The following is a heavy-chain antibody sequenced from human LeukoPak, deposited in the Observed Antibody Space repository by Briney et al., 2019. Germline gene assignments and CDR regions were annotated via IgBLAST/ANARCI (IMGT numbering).Heavy chain of an antibody. D-gene: IGHD3-22*01. V-gene: IGHV3-21*01. CDR3: ARGGDDSSGYYWRGYYYYYYMDV. J-gene: IGHJ6*03. CDR1: GFTFSSYS. Sequence: GGSLRLSCAASGFTFSSYSMNWVRQAPGKGLEWVSSISSSNSYIYYADSVKGRFTISRDNAKNSLYLQMNSLRAEDTAVYYCARGGDDSSGYYWRGYYYYYYMDVWGKGTTVTVSS. CDR2: ISSSNSYI.